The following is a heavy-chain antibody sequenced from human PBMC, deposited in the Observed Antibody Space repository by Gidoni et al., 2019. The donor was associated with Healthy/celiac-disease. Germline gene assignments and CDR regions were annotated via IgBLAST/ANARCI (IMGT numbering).Heavy chain of an antibody. D-gene: IGHD3-9*01. J-gene: IGHJ4*02. V-gene: IGHV3-23*01. Sequence: EVQLLESGGGLVQPGGSLRLSCEASGFTFSNYVMSWVRQAQGKGLEWVSAISGTGGSAYYADSVKGRFTISRDNSKNTLYLQMNSLRAEDTAVYYCAKDTAKLLRYFDIYYFDYWGQGTLVTVSS. CDR2: ISGTGGSA. CDR3: AKDTAKLLRYFDIYYFDY. CDR1: GFTFSNYV.